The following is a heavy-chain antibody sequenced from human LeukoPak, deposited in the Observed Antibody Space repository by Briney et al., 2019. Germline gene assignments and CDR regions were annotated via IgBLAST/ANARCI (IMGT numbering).Heavy chain of an antibody. CDR1: GGSFSGYY. CDR3: ARHPFSSPFDY. V-gene: IGHV4-34*01. Sequence: KPSETLSLTCAVYGGSFSGYYWSWIRQPPGKGLEWIGEINHSGTTNYNPSLKSRVTISLDTSKNQFSLKLTSVTAADTAVYFCARHPFSSPFDYWGQGTLVTVSS. CDR2: INHSGTT. J-gene: IGHJ4*02.